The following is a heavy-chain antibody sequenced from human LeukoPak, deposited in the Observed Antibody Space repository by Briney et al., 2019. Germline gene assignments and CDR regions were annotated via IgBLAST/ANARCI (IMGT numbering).Heavy chain of an antibody. D-gene: IGHD6-13*01. J-gene: IGHJ6*02. Sequence: PGGSLRLSCAASAFTFSRYWMSWVRQAPGKGLEWVANIKQDGSERYYVDSVKGRFTISRDNAKNSLYLQMNSLRAEDTAVYYCARDRHDAWYSSSWHYGMDVWGQGTTVTVSS. CDR2: IKQDGSER. V-gene: IGHV3-7*01. CDR3: ARDRHDAWYSSSWHYGMDV. CDR1: AFTFSRYW.